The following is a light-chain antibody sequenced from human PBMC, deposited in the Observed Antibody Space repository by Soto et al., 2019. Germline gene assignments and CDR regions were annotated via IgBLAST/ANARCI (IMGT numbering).Light chain of an antibody. J-gene: IGKJ4*01. CDR3: QQRSNWLT. CDR1: QSVDRY. CDR2: DAS. V-gene: IGKV3-11*01. Sequence: EIVLTQSRATLSMSPGERATLYFRASQSVDRYLAWFQQKAGQAPRLLIYDASNRATGIPARFSGRGSGTDFTLTISSLEPEDFAVYYCQQRSNWLTFGGGTKVDIK.